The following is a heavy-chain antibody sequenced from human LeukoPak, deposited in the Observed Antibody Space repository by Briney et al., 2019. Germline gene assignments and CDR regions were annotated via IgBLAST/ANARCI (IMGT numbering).Heavy chain of an antibody. V-gene: IGHV3-7*01. CDR1: GFTFSSYW. Sequence: PGGSLRLSCVASGFTFSSYWMSWVPQAPGKGLEWVANINKDGSEKYYLDSVQGRFTISRDNAMDSLYLQMNSLRAGDTSVYYCARRYCSGGSCYSVDYWGQGTLVTVSS. CDR3: ARRYCSGGSCYSVDY. CDR2: INKDGSEK. J-gene: IGHJ4*02. D-gene: IGHD2-15*01.